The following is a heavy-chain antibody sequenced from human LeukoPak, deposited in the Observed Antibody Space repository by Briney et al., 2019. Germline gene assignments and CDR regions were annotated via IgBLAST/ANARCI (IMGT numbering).Heavy chain of an antibody. V-gene: IGHV4-34*01. Sequence: SETLSLTCAVYGGSFSGYYWSWIRQPPGKGLEWIGEINHSGSTNYNPSLKSRVTISVDTSKNQFSLKLSSVTAADTAVYYCARTKQWLVPDCWGQGTLVTVSS. D-gene: IGHD6-19*01. CDR1: GGSFSGYY. J-gene: IGHJ4*02. CDR3: ARTKQWLVPDC. CDR2: INHSGST.